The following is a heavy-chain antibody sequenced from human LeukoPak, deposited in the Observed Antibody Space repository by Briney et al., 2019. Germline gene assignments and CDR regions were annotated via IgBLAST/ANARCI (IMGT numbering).Heavy chain of an antibody. V-gene: IGHV3-11*06. D-gene: IGHD6-13*01. Sequence: GGPVRHSRAASGFTFSDYYMGWIRQAPGKGLEWVSYISSSSSYTNYADSVKGRFTISRDNAKNSLYLQMNSLRAEDTAVYYCARVKAAGSGYYFVLWGARTVVTVSS. CDR2: ISSSSSYT. CDR1: GFTFSDYY. J-gene: IGHJ4*02. CDR3: ARVKAAGSGYYFVL.